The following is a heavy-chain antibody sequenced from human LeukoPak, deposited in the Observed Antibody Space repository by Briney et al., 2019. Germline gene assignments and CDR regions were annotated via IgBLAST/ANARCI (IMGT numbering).Heavy chain of an antibody. CDR1: GFTFSSYA. D-gene: IGHD3-3*01. CDR2: ISDDGSST. V-gene: IGHV3-23*01. J-gene: IGHJ3*01. Sequence: PGGSLRLSCAASGFTFSSYAMSWVRQAPGKGLEWVSAISDDGSSTYYANSVKGRFTMSRDNSKNTLYVQMSSLRAEDTAVYYCAKVLITTAGVPRYDAFDVWGQGTVVTVSS. CDR3: AKVLITTAGVPRYDAFDV.